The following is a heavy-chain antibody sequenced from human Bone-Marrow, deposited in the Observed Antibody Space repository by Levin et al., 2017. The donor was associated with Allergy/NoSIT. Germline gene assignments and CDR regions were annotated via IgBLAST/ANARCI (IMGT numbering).Heavy chain of an antibody. CDR2: IYNSGST. D-gene: IGHD3-3*01. CDR1: GGSISSPGYY. V-gene: IGHV4-31*03. J-gene: IGHJ6*03. Sequence: KPSETLSLTCSVSGGSISSPGYYWGWIRRHPGKGLEWMGYIYNSGSTYYNPSLESRLSMSIDTSKNQVSLHLTSVTAADTAVFYCARIFARYYYYIDVWGKGTTVTVSS. CDR3: ARIFARYYYYIDV.